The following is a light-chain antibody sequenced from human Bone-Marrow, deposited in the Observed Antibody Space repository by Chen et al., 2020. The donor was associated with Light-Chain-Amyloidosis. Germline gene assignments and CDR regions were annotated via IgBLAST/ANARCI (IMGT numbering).Light chain of an antibody. CDR3: QSYQGSSQGV. Sequence: NFMLTQPHSVSESPGKTVIISCTRSSGGIATNYVQWYQQRPGSSPTTVIYEDDQRPSGVPDRFSGSIDRSSDSASLTSSGLKTEDDADYYCQSYQGSSQGVFGGGTKLTV. V-gene: IGLV6-57*01. CDR2: EDD. J-gene: IGLJ2*01. CDR1: SGGIATNY.